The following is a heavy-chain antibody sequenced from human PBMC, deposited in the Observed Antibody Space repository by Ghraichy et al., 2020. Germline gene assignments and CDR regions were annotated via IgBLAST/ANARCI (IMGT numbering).Heavy chain of an antibody. D-gene: IGHD6-6*01. Sequence: ASVKVSCKASGYTFTSYYMHWVRQAPGQGLEWMGIINPSGGSTSYAQKFQGRVTMTRDTSTSTVYMELSSLRSEDTAVYYCARSLYSSSSGGYYYYYMDVGGKGTTVTVSS. CDR3: ARSLYSSSSGGYYYYYMDV. V-gene: IGHV1-46*03. CDR2: INPSGGST. CDR1: GYTFTSYY. J-gene: IGHJ6*03.